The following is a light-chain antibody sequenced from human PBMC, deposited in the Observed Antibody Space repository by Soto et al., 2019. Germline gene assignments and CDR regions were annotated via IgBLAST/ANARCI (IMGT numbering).Light chain of an antibody. CDR2: WAS. J-gene: IGKJ4*01. V-gene: IGKV4-1*01. Sequence: DIVMTQSPNSLAVSLGERATLNCKSSRSVLYTSNNKNYLAWYQQKPRQPPKLLIYWASTRESGVPDRFSGSGSGTHFTLTISSLQAEDVSVYYCQQYYSTPLTFGGGTKVEIK. CDR3: QQYYSTPLT. CDR1: RSVLYTSNNKNY.